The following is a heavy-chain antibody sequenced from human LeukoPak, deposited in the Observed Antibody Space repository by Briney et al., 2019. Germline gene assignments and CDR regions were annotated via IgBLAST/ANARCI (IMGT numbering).Heavy chain of an antibody. V-gene: IGHV1-3*01. D-gene: IGHD2-2*01. CDR3: ARGVWSSHNKEYFLDY. Sequence: ASVKVSCKTSGYTFSIYAMNWVRQAPGQRPEWMGWINAGNGKTKYSQRFQGRVTITRDTPASTAYMELSSLRSEDTAIYYCARGVWSSHNKEYFLDYWGQGTLVTVSS. CDR2: INAGNGKT. J-gene: IGHJ4*02. CDR1: GYTFSIYA.